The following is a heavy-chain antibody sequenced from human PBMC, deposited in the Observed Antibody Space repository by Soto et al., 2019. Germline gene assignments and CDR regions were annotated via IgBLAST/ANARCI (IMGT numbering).Heavy chain of an antibody. CDR3: AKDGPLIEGGYSYGPEAY. D-gene: IGHD5-18*01. CDR2: FDGSVGHK. V-gene: IGHV3-23*01. CDR1: GFSFSNYA. Sequence: GGSLRLSCAASGFSFSNYAVSWVRQAPGKGLEWVSVFDGSVGHKYYTNSVKGRFTISSDNSKNTLYLQMNSLRAEDTAVYYCAKDGPLIEGGYSYGPEAYWGQGTLVTVSS. J-gene: IGHJ4*02.